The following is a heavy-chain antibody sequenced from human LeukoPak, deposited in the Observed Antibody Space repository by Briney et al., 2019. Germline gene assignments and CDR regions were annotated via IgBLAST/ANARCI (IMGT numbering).Heavy chain of an antibody. CDR1: GYTLTELS. D-gene: IGHD2-2*01. V-gene: IGHV1-24*01. Sequence: ASVKVSCKVSGYTLTELSMHWVRPAHGKGLEWMGGFDPEDGETIYAQKFQGRITMTEDTSTDTAYMELSSLRSEDTAVYYCATVVPAALGRYYFDYWGQGTLVTVSS. CDR3: ATVVPAALGRYYFDY. CDR2: FDPEDGET. J-gene: IGHJ4*02.